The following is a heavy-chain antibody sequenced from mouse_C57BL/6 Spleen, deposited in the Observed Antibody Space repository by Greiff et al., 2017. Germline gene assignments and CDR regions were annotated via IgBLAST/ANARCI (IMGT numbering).Heavy chain of an antibody. CDR1: GYTFTDSN. Sequence: VQLQQSVPELVKPGASVKMSCKASGYTFTDSNMHWVKQSHGKSLEWIGYINPNNGVTSYNQKFKGKATLTVNKSSSTAYMELRSLTSEDSAVYYCARWVYDGYYAYWGQGTTLTVSS. J-gene: IGHJ2*01. CDR2: INPNNGVT. CDR3: ARWVYDGYYAY. D-gene: IGHD2-3*01. V-gene: IGHV1-22*01.